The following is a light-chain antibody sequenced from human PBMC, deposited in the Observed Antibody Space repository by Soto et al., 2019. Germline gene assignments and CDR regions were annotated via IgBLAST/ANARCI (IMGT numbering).Light chain of an antibody. Sequence: IVLTQSPGTLSLSPGERATLSCRASQSVSSSYLAWYQQKPGQAPRLLIYGASSRATGIPDRFSGSESGTDFTLTISRLEPEDFAVYYCQQYGSSPFTFGPGTQVAIK. V-gene: IGKV3-20*01. CDR1: QSVSSSY. J-gene: IGKJ3*01. CDR2: GAS. CDR3: QQYGSSPFT.